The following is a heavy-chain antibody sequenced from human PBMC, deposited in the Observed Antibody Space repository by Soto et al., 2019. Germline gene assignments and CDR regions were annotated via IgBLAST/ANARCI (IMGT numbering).Heavy chain of an antibody. CDR2: ITGSGEDT. Sequence: GGSLRLSCAASGFTFDNYAMNWVRQAPGKGLEWVSGITGSGEDTYYADSVKGRFTISRDNSKNTLYVQLNSLRVEDTAIYYCAKVSLGATTITDFYYYGMDVWGQGTMVTVSS. V-gene: IGHV3-23*01. CDR3: AKVSLGATTITDFYYYGMDV. J-gene: IGHJ6*02. CDR1: GFTFDNYA. D-gene: IGHD1-26*01.